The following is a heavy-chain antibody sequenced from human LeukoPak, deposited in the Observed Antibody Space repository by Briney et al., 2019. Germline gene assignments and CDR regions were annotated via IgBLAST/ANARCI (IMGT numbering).Heavy chain of an antibody. V-gene: IGHV1-18*01. J-gene: IGHJ4*02. Sequence: GASVKVSCKASGYTFRQYSISWVRQAPGKGLEWMGWVSPSHTTRVYAQQSQGRVTMTADTNTNTVSMELRSLRSDDAAMYYCARDYYDSSGYYFGPHFVDYWGQGTLVTVSS. CDR1: GYTFRQYS. CDR3: ARDYYDSSGYYFGPHFVDY. CDR2: VSPSHTTR. D-gene: IGHD3-22*01.